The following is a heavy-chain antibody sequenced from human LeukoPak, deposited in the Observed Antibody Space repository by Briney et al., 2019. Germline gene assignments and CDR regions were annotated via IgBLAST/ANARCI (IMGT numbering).Heavy chain of an antibody. CDR2: FDPEDGET. J-gene: IGHJ3*02. CDR3: ATSGNDFWSGYRAFDI. CDR1: GYTLTELS. D-gene: IGHD3-3*01. Sequence: ASVKVSCKVSGYTLTELSMHWVRQAPGKGLEWMGGFDPEDGETIYAQKFQGRVTMTEDTSTDTAYMELSSLRSEDTAVYYCATSGNDFWSGYRAFDIWGQGTMVTVSS. V-gene: IGHV1-24*01.